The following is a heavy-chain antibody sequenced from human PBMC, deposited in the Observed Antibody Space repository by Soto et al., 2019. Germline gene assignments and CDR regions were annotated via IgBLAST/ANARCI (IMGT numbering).Heavy chain of an antibody. V-gene: IGHV1-18*01. D-gene: IGHD6-6*01. CDR2: ISAYNGNT. J-gene: IGHJ4*02. CDR1: GFTFTNYG. CDR3: ARGGSASDFDR. Sequence: QVQLVQSGAELKKPGASVKVSCKTSGFTFTNYGINWVRQAPGQGLEWMGWISAYNGNTNYAQKFQGRVTVTTDTSTTTAYRELRSLRTDETAVYYCARGGSASDFDRWGQGTLVTVSS.